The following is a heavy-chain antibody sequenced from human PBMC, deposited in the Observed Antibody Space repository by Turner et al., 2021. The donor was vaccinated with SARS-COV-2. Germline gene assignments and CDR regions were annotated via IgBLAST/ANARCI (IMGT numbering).Heavy chain of an antibody. Sequence: QVQLVESGGGVVQPGRSLRLSCAASGFTFRSYGMHWVRQAPGKGLEWVAFISFDGSSKYYADSVKGRFTISRDNSKNTLYLQMNSLRAEDTAIYYCAKDHGLHDYDDSSGYWGTFDYWGQGTLVTVSS. CDR3: AKDHGLHDYDDSSGYWGTFDY. V-gene: IGHV3-30*18. J-gene: IGHJ4*02. CDR1: GFTFRSYG. D-gene: IGHD3-22*01. CDR2: ISFDGSSK.